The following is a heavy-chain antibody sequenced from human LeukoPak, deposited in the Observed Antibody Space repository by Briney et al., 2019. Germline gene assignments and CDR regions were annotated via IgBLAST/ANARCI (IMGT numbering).Heavy chain of an antibody. D-gene: IGHD3-10*01. J-gene: IGHJ4*02. CDR3: ASLYGSGHADY. CDR2: ISSSGSTI. Sequence: GGSLRLSCAASGFTFSDYYMSWIRQAPGKGLEWVSYISSSGSTIYYADSVKGRFTISRDNAKNSLYLQMNSLRAEDTAVYCCASLYGSGHADYWGQGTLVTVSS. V-gene: IGHV3-11*01. CDR1: GFTFSDYY.